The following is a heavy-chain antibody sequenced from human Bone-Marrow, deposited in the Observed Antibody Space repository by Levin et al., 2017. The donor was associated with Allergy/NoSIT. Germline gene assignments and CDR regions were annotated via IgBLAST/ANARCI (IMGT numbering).Heavy chain of an antibody. J-gene: IGHJ4*02. V-gene: IGHV3-21*01. CDR1: GFTFSSYS. Sequence: PGGSLRLSCAASGFTFSSYSMNWVRQAPGKGLEWVSSISSSSSYIYYADSVKGRFTISRDNAKNSLYLQMNSLRAEDTAVYYCARSAVAGTLFVFHFDYWGQGTLVTVSS. D-gene: IGHD6-19*01. CDR2: ISSSSSYI. CDR3: ARSAVAGTLFVFHFDY.